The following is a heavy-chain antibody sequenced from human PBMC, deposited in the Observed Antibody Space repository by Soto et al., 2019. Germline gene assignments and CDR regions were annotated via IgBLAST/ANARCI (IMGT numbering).Heavy chain of an antibody. CDR1: GFSLSNARMG. CDR2: IFSNDEK. J-gene: IGHJ6*02. V-gene: IGHV2-26*01. D-gene: IGHD3-3*01. Sequence: QVTLKESGPVLVKPTETLTLTCTVSGFSLSNARMGMSWIRQPPRKALEWLAHIFSNDEKSYSTSLNRRLTISKDTSKSQVVLTMNNMDPVETATYYCARSEIRYDFWSGYLGMDVWGQGTTVTVSS. CDR3: ARSEIRYDFWSGYLGMDV.